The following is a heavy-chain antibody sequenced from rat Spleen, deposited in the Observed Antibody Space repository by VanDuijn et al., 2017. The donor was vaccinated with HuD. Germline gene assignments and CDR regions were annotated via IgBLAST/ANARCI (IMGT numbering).Heavy chain of an antibody. J-gene: IGHJ3*01. Sequence: EVQLVESGGGVVQPGRSLKLSCVASGFIFNEYDMAWVRQAPAKGLEWVASITTRGGSHYYRDSVRGRFIFSRVNAKSTIYLQMDSLRSEDTATYYGTTENYWFAYGGQGTLVTVSS. V-gene: IGHV5-27*01. CDR2: ITTRGGSH. CDR1: GFIFNEYD. CDR3: TTENYWFAY. D-gene: IGHD1-10*01.